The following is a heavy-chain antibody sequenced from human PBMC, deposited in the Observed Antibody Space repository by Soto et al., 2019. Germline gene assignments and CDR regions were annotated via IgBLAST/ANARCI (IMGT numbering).Heavy chain of an antibody. CDR2: ISAYNGNT. Sequence: APVKLSSKASGYTLTSYAIHWVRQAPGQGLEWMGWISAYNGNTNYAQNLQGRVTMTTDTSTSTAYMELRSLRSDDTAVYYCAREWMAAAGRASDFDYWGQGTLVTVSS. CDR1: GYTLTSYA. CDR3: AREWMAAAGRASDFDY. J-gene: IGHJ4*02. D-gene: IGHD6-13*01. V-gene: IGHV1-18*01.